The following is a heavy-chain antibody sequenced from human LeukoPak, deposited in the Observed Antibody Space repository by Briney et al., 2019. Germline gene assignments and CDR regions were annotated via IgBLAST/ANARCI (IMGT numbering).Heavy chain of an antibody. D-gene: IGHD3-22*01. CDR3: ARERDYYDSSGDNWFDP. CDR2: NYYTEIT. V-gene: IGHV4-39*02. Sequence: SETLSLTCTISGGSISSSIYNWGWIRQSPGKGLEWIGSNYYTEITHYNPSLKSRVTISVDTSKNQFSLRLSSVTAADTSVYYCARERDYYDSSGDNWFDPWGQGTLVTVSS. CDR1: GGSISSSIYN. J-gene: IGHJ5*02.